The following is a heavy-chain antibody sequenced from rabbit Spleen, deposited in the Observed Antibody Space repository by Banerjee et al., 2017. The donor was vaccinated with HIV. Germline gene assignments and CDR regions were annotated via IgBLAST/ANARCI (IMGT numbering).Heavy chain of an antibody. Sequence: QSLVESGGGLVKPEGSLKLSCTASGFSFSNTAVMFWARQAPGKGLEWIGCIYTGNGKTYYASWAKGRFTISKTSSTTVTLQMTSLTAADTAIYFCARDSGSSFSSYGMDLWGPGTLVTVS. J-gene: IGHJ6*01. CDR3: ARDSGSSFSSYGMDL. CDR2: IYTGNGKT. D-gene: IGHD8-1*01. V-gene: IGHV1S40*01. CDR1: GFSFSNTAV.